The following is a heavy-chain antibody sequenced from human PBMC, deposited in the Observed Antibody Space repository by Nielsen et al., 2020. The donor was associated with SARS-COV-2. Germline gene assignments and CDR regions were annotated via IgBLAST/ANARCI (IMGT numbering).Heavy chain of an antibody. Sequence: GESLKISCAASGFTFSSYEMNWVRQAPGKGLEWVSYISSSGSTIYYADSVKGRFTISRDNAKNSLYLQMNSLRAEDTAVYYCARYYGSGWFDYFDYWGQGTLVTVSS. CDR3: ARYYGSGWFDYFDY. D-gene: IGHD6-19*01. V-gene: IGHV3-48*03. CDR2: ISSSGSTI. CDR1: GFTFSSYE. J-gene: IGHJ4*02.